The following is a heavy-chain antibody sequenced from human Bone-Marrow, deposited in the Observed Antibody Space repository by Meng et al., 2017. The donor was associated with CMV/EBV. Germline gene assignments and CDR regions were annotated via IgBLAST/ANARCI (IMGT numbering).Heavy chain of an antibody. D-gene: IGHD1/OR15-1a*01. V-gene: IGHV1-2*02. J-gene: IGHJ4*02. CDR2: IHHHRGDT. CDR3: ARDNNSGPDY. Sequence: ASVKDSCKASGYTFTAHYFHWVRQAPGQELECMGLIHHHRGDTNYAQQFQGRVTLTSGTSINTGYMELTKLTSDDTAVYYGARDNNSGPDYWGQGTRDTVSS. CDR1: GYTFTAHY.